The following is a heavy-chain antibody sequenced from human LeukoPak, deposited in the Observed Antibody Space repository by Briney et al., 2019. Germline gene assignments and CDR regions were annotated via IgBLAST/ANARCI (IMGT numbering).Heavy chain of an antibody. CDR3: ARTPLEWLFHYFDY. D-gene: IGHD3-3*01. Sequence: NSSETLSLTCTVSGGSISSYYWSWIRQPPGKGLEWIGYIYYSGSTNYNPSLKSRVTISVDTSKNQFSLTLSSVTAADTAVYYCARTPLEWLFHYFDYWGQGTLVTVSS. V-gene: IGHV4-59*08. J-gene: IGHJ4*02. CDR2: IYYSGST. CDR1: GGSISSYY.